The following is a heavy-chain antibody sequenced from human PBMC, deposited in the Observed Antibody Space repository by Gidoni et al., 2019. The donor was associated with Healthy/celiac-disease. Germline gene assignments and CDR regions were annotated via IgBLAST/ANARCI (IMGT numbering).Heavy chain of an antibody. V-gene: IGHV3-21*01. CDR1: GFNFSSDS. CDR2: ISSSSSYI. D-gene: IGHD3-10*01. Sequence: EVQLVESGGGLVKPGGSLRLSCAASGFNFSSDSMNWVRQAPGKGLEWVSSISSSSSYIYYADSVKGRFTISRDNAKNSLYLQMNSLRAEDTAVYYCARDLPHPFGELSPMDVWGQGTTVTVSS. J-gene: IGHJ6*02. CDR3: ARDLPHPFGELSPMDV.